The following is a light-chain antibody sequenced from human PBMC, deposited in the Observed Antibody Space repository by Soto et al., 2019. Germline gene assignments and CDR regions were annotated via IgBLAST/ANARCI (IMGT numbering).Light chain of an antibody. V-gene: IGLV2-11*01. CDR3: CSYAGTYTRV. CDR2: DVN. J-gene: IGLJ1*01. CDR1: SSDVDNYNN. Sequence: QSALTQPRSVSGSPGQSVTISCTRTSSDVDNYNNVSWYQQHPGKAPKLLIYDVNKRPSGVPYRFSGSKSGNTASLTISGLQAGDEADYFCCSYAGTYTRVFGTGTKLPVL.